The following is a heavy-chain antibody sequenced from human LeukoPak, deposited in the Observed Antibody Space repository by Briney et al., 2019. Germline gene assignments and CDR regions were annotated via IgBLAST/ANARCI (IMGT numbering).Heavy chain of an antibody. D-gene: IGHD3-22*01. V-gene: IGHV1-46*01. CDR1: GYTFTSYY. CDR2: INPSGGST. CDR3: ARDPVSGVNMIASGYYFDY. Sequence: ASVKVSCKASGYTFTSYYMHWVRQAPGQGLEWMGIINPSGGSTSYAQKFQGRVTMTRDTSTSTVYMEVSSLRSEDTAVYYCARDPVSGVNMIASGYYFDYWGQGTLVTVSS. J-gene: IGHJ4*02.